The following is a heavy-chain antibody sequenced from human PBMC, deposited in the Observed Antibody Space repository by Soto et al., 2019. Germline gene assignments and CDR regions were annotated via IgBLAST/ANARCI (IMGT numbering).Heavy chain of an antibody. V-gene: IGHV4-39*01. D-gene: IGHD2-21*02. CDR3: ARHVVVTNDGGHYFDY. Sequence: PSETLSLTCTVSGASISSSYNYWGWIRQPPGRGLEWIGSVYHSGSTFYNPYLESRVTISVDTSKNQISLRLTSVTAADTTVYYCARHVVVTNDGGHYFDYWGQG. J-gene: IGHJ4*02. CDR1: GASISSSYNY. CDR2: VYHSGST.